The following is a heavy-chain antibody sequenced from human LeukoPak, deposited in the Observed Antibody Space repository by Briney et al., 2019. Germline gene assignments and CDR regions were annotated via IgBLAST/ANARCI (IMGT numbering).Heavy chain of an antibody. CDR2: IFDSGST. J-gene: IGHJ3*02. V-gene: IGHV4-59*01. Sequence: SETLSLTCSVSGDSLSPNFWTWIRQPPGKGLEWIGYIFDSGSTNYNPSLKSRVTISLDTSKNQFSLKLDSVTAADTAVYFCARDPYGPPDAFDIWGQGTTVTVSS. D-gene: IGHD3-10*01. CDR3: ARDPYGPPDAFDI. CDR1: GDSLSPNF.